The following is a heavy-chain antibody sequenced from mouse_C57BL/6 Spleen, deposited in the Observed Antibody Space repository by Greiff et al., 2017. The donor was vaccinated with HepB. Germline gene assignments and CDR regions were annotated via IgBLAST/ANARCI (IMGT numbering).Heavy chain of an antibody. CDR1: GFTFTDYY. D-gene: IGHD4-1*01. V-gene: IGHV7-3*01. CDR3: ARYNWDGDWYFDV. J-gene: IGHJ1*03. CDR2: IRNKANGYTT. Sequence: DVHLVESGGGLVQPGGSLSLSCAASGFTFTDYYMSWVRQPPGKALEWLGFIRNKANGYTTEYSASVKGRFTISRDNSQSILYLQMNALRAEDSATYYCARYNWDGDWYFDVWGTGTTVTVSS.